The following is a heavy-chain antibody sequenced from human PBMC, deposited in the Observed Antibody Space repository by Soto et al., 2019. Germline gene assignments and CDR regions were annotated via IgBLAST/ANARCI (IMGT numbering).Heavy chain of an antibody. V-gene: IGHV1-69*12. CDR1: GGTFSSYA. Sequence: QVQLVQSGAEVKKPGSSVKVSCKASGGTFSSYAISWVRQAPGQGLEWMGGVIPIFGTANYAQKFQGRVTITADESTSTAYMELSSLRSDDTAVYYCARVVSPIYYYYGMDVWGQGTTVTVSS. CDR2: VIPIFGTA. J-gene: IGHJ6*02. CDR3: ARVVSPIYYYYGMDV. D-gene: IGHD3-22*01.